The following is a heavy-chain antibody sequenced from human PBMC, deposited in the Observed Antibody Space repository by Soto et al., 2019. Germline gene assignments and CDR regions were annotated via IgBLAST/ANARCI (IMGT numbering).Heavy chain of an antibody. CDR1: GYTFTSYY. CDR3: ARYSSSWYPTRGIDY. D-gene: IGHD6-13*01. J-gene: IGHJ4*02. V-gene: IGHV1-46*01. CDR2: INPSGGSA. Sequence: ASVKVSCKASGYTFTSYYMHRVRQAPGQGLEWMGIINPSGGSASYAQKFQGRVTMTRDTSTSTVYMELSSLRSEDTAVYYCARYSSSWYPTRGIDYWGQGTLVTVSS.